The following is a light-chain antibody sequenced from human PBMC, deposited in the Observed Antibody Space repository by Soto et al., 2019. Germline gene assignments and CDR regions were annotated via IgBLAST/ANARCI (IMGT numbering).Light chain of an antibody. CDR3: QQYGSSPLT. CDR2: GAS. CDR1: QSVTANY. V-gene: IGKV3-20*01. J-gene: IGKJ4*01. Sequence: EIVLTQSPGTLSLSPGERATLSCRASQSVTANYLAWYQQKPGQAPRLVIYGASSRTTGIPDRFSGRGSGTDFTLIINRLEPEDFAVYYCQQYGSSPLTFGGGTKVEIK.